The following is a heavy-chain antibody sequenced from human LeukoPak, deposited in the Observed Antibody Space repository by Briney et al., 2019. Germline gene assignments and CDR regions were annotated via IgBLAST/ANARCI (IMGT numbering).Heavy chain of an antibody. CDR2: IIPILGIA. CDR3: ARGYCSSTSCYDYYYYYMDV. D-gene: IGHD2-2*01. CDR1: GGTFSSYA. V-gene: IGHV1-69*04. J-gene: IGHJ6*03. Sequence: VAPVKVSCKASGGTFSSYAISWVRQAPGQGLEWMGRIIPILGIANYAQKFQGRVTITADKSTSTAYMELSSLRSEDTAVYYCARGYCSSTSCYDYYYYYMDVWGKGTTVTVSS.